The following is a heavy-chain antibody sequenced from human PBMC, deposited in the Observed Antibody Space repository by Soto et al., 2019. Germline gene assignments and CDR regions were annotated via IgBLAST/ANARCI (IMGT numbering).Heavy chain of an antibody. Sequence: EVQLLESGGGLVQPGGSLRLSCVASGFTFSDYAMSWVRQAPGKGLEWVSTMSHSGATTYYADSVKGRFTISRHTSKNTLYLQMNSLRAEDTAVYYCARDGGYSSGWIYYFDYWGQGTLVTVSS. D-gene: IGHD6-19*01. V-gene: IGHV3-23*01. CDR3: ARDGGYSSGWIYYFDY. CDR2: MSHSGATT. J-gene: IGHJ4*02. CDR1: GFTFSDYA.